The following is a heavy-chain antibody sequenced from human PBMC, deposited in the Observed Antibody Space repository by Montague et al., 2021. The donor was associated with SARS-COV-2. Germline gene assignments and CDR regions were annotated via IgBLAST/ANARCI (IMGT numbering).Heavy chain of an antibody. Sequence: SETLSLTCSVSGGSISRYYWSWIRQSDGKGLEWIGRIYTGGHVNYNPALQSRVSMSVDTSKSQVSLNVTSVTAADTAVYYCARAIWHLDVWGRGILVTVSS. CDR1: GGSISRYY. CDR3: ARAIWHLDV. CDR2: IYTGGHV. J-gene: IGHJ2*01. V-gene: IGHV4-4*07.